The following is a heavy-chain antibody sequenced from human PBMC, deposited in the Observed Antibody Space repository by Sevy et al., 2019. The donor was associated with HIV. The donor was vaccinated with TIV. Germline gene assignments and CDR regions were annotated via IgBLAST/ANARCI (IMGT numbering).Heavy chain of an antibody. V-gene: IGHV3-13*04. CDR2: IGTVGET. CDR3: LRGGSDAFDI. CDR1: GFTFSSYD. Sequence: GESLKISCAASGFTFSSYDMHWVRHSTGKGLEWVSAIGTVGETRYAGSVKGRFTISRENTKKSLYLQMNSLRGVDTAVYYCLRGGSDAFDIWGQGTMVTVSS. D-gene: IGHD6-25*01. J-gene: IGHJ3*02.